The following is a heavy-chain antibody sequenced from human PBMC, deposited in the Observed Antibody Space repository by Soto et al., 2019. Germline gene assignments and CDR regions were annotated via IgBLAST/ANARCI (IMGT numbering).Heavy chain of an antibody. Sequence: GASVKVSCKASGYTFTSFDINWVRQAAGQGLEWMGWMSPNSGSTDYIQKFQGRVTMTRDTSTSTAYLELSSLRSEDTAVYYCARGVEAGYDYWGQGTLVTVSS. V-gene: IGHV1-8*01. CDR2: MSPNSGST. CDR1: GYTFTSFD. J-gene: IGHJ4*02. D-gene: IGHD5-12*01. CDR3: ARGVEAGYDY.